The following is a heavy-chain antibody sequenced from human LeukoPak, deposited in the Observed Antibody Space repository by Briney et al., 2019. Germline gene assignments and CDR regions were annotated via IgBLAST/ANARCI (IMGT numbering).Heavy chain of an antibody. CDR1: GFTFDDYA. D-gene: IGHD3-22*01. CDR3: AKDIRGYYDSSGWYYYYYGMDV. J-gene: IGHJ6*02. CDR2: ISWNSGSI. Sequence: GRSLRLSCAASGFTFDDYAMHWVRQAPGKGLEWVSGISWNSGSIGYADSVKGRFTISRDNAKNSLYLQMNSLRAEDTALYYCAKDIRGYYDSSGWYYYYYGMDVWGQGTTVTVSS. V-gene: IGHV3-9*01.